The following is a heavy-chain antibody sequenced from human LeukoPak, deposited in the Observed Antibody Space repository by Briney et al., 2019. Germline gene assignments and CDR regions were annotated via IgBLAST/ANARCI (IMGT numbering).Heavy chain of an antibody. D-gene: IGHD1-26*01. CDR2: ISNDGSRK. CDR3: ARASEWELLVRQRDNWFDP. CDR1: GFTFSRHG. J-gene: IGHJ5*02. V-gene: IGHV3-30*03. Sequence: GGSLRLSCAPSGFTFSRHGMHWVRQAPGKGLEWVAIISNDGSRKYYAHSVEGRFTISRDNSKNTLYLQMDSLRAEDTAVYYCARASEWELLVRQRDNWFDPWGQGTLVTVSS.